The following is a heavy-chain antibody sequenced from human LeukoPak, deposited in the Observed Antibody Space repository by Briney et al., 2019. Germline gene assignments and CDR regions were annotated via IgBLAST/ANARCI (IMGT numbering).Heavy chain of an antibody. D-gene: IGHD3-22*01. CDR3: ASPSDYYDSSGYYDDAFDI. CDR1: GYSFTSYW. V-gene: IGHV5-51*03. CDR2: IYPGESDT. Sequence: KPGESLKISGKGSGYSFTSYWIGWVRQMPGKGLEWMGIIYPGESDTRYSPSFQGQVTISADKSISTAYLQWSSLKASDTAMYYCASPSDYYDSSGYYDDAFDIWGQGTMVTVSS. J-gene: IGHJ3*02.